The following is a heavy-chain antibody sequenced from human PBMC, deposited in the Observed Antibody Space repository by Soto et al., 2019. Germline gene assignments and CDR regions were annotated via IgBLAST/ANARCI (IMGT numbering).Heavy chain of an antibody. D-gene: IGHD5-12*01. Sequence: DSVQVSCKASGYTFTSYDINWVRQATGQGLEWMGWMNPNSGNTGYAQKFQGRVTMTRNTSIRTAYMELSSLRSEDTAVYYCARVRAIGLHSAQYCGMAGWGKGTRVTVS. J-gene: IGHJ6*04. V-gene: IGHV1-8*01. CDR2: MNPNSGNT. CDR3: ARVRAIGLHSAQYCGMAG. CDR1: GYTFTSYD.